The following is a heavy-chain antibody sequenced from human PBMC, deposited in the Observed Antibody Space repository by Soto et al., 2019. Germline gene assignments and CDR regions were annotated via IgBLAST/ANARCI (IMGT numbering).Heavy chain of an antibody. D-gene: IGHD2-15*01. CDR2: INSDGSVS. Sequence: EVQLVESGGGLVQPGGSLRLSCAASGFTFSNYWMYWVRQAPGKGLVWVSRINSDGSVSMYADSVKGRLTISRDNVKNALYLQMDGLRAEDTAVYYCARGDCVGGTCYSLAGSFYYYMDVWGKGTTVTVFS. V-gene: IGHV3-74*03. CDR1: GFTFSNYW. J-gene: IGHJ6*03. CDR3: ARGDCVGGTCYSLAGSFYYYMDV.